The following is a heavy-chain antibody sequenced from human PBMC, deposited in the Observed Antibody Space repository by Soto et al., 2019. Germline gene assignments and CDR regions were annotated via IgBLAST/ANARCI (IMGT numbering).Heavy chain of an antibody. D-gene: IGHD6-13*01. Sequence: EVQLLESGGGLVQPGGSLRLSCAASGFTFSSYAMSWVRQAPGKGLEWVSAISGSGGSTYYADSVKGRFTIFRDNSKNTLYLHMNSRRAEDTAVYYCAKDLEGQDSSPWSYYYYYGMDVWGQGTTVTVSS. CDR1: GFTFSSYA. J-gene: IGHJ6*02. CDR2: ISGSGGST. CDR3: AKDLEGQDSSPWSYYYYYGMDV. V-gene: IGHV3-23*01.